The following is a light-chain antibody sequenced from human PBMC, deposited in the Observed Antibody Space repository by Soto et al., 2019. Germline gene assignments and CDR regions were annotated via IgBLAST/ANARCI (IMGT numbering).Light chain of an antibody. CDR2: SAS. CDR1: QYINTR. J-gene: IGKJ4*01. V-gene: IGKV3-20*01. Sequence: MVLTQSPATLSSFPGDRVTLSCRASQYINTRLAFYQHRPSQAPRLIIYSASSRATGIPDRFSGSGSGTDFTLTISRLEPEDFAVYFCQQYGYSPGLACGGGTKVDIK. CDR3: QQYGYSPGLA.